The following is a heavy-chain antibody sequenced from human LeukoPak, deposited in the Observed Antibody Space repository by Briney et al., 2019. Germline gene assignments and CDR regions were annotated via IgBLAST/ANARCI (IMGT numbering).Heavy chain of an antibody. CDR3: ARDFRWFGELCFDY. V-gene: IGHV3-11*01. CDR2: IDKSGTTM. D-gene: IGHD3-10*01. Sequence: GGSLRLSCAGSEFSFTDYHMCWIRQAPGKGLEWVSYIDKSGTTMYNADSVEGRFTISRDNAKNSLYLQMNSLRPDDTAVYYCARDFRWFGELCFDYWGQGTLVTVSS. CDR1: EFSFTDYH. J-gene: IGHJ4*02.